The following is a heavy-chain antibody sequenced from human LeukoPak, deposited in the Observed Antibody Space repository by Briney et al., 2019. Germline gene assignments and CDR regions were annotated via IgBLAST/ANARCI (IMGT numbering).Heavy chain of an antibody. J-gene: IGHJ4*02. Sequence: PSETLSLTCTVSGGSISSSSYYWGWIRQPPGKGLEWIGSIYYSGSTYYNPSLKSRVTISVDTSKNQFSLKLSSVTAADTAVYYCARGPVEVILKSPFDYWGQGTLVTVSS. V-gene: IGHV4-39*01. CDR3: ARGPVEVILKSPFDY. D-gene: IGHD3-10*01. CDR1: GGSISSSSYY. CDR2: IYYSGST.